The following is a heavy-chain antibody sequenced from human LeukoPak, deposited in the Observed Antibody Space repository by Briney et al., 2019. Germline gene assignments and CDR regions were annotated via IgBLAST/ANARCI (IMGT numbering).Heavy chain of an antibody. Sequence: GGSLRLSCAASGFTFSRYAMPWLRQAPGKGLEWVSAISGSGGSTYYADSVRGRFTISRDSSKNTLYLQMNSLRAEDTAVYYCAKGPLWGFYCEYWGQGTLVTVSS. CDR2: ISGSGGST. CDR3: AKGPLWGFYCEY. CDR1: GFTFSRYA. D-gene: IGHD5-18*01. J-gene: IGHJ4*02. V-gene: IGHV3-23*01.